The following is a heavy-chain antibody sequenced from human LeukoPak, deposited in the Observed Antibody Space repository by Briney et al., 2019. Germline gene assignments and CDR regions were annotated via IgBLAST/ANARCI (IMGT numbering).Heavy chain of an antibody. J-gene: IGHJ5*02. CDR1: GYTFTSYD. CDR2: MNPNSGNT. D-gene: IGHD3-22*01. CDR3: ARVQGYYASSGYPFSWFDP. V-gene: IGHV1-8*01. Sequence: ASVKVSCKASGYTFTSYDINWVRQATGQGLEWMGWMNPNSGNTCDAQKFHGRVTMTRNTSLSTPYMALSSLRSADTAVYYCARVQGYYASSGYPFSWFDPWGQGTLVTVSS.